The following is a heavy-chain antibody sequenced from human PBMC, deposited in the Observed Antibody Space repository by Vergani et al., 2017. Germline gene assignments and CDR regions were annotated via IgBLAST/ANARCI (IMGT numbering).Heavy chain of an antibody. CDR3: AKDPASIYYYYYMDV. V-gene: IGHV3-23*01. CDR1: GFTFSSYA. Sequence: EVQLLESGGGLVQPGGSLRLSCAASGFTFSSYAMSWVRQAPGKGLGWVSAISGSGGSTYYADSVKGRFTISRDNSKNSLYLQMNSLRAEDTAVYYCAKDPASIYYYYYMDVWGKGTTVTVSS. J-gene: IGHJ6*03. CDR2: ISGSGGST. D-gene: IGHD2-2*01.